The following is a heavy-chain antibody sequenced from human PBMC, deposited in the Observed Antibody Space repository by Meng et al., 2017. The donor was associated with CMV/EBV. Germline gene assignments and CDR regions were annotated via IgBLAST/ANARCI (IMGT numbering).Heavy chain of an antibody. Sequence: SVKVSCKASGGTFGSYAISWVRQAPGQGLEWMGGIIPIFGTANYAQKFQGRVTITTDESTSTAYMELSSLRSEDTAVYYCARDRGLYSVAATNLIHYFDYWGQGTLVTVSS. CDR3: ARDRGLYSVAATNLIHYFDY. CDR1: GGTFGSYA. J-gene: IGHJ4*02. D-gene: IGHD2-15*01. CDR2: IIPIFGTA. V-gene: IGHV1-69*05.